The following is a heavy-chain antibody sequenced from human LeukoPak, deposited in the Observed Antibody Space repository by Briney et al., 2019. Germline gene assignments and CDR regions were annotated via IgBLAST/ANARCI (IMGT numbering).Heavy chain of an antibody. D-gene: IGHD2-2*01. Sequence: ASVKVSCKASGYTFTSYGISWVRQAPGQGLEWMGWISAYNGNTNYAQKLQGRVTMTTDTSTSTAYMELRSLRSDDTAVYYCATEEMRPAASGPSFDYWGQGTLVTVSS. CDR3: ATEEMRPAASGPSFDY. CDR2: ISAYNGNT. CDR1: GYTFTSYG. V-gene: IGHV1-18*01. J-gene: IGHJ4*02.